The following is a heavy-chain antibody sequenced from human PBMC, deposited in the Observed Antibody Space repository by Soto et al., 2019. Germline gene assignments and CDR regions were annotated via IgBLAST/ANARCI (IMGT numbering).Heavy chain of an antibody. V-gene: IGHV1-18*01. CDR1: GYTFTSYG. Sequence: HVQLVQSGAEVKKPGASVKVSCKASGYTFTSYGSSLVRQAPGQGLEWMGWISAYNGNTNYAQTLQGRVTMTTDTATSTAYMELRSRRSDDTDVYYCATGASRKYYFDYWGQGTLVTVSS. J-gene: IGHJ4*02. D-gene: IGHD2-2*01. CDR2: ISAYNGNT. CDR3: ATGASRKYYFDY.